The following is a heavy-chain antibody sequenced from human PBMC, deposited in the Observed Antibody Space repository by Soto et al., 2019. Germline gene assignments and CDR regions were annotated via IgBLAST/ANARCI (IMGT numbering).Heavy chain of an antibody. J-gene: IGHJ6*02. CDR2: IYPGDSDT. CDR3: ARTAAAGKYYYGMDV. Sequence: GESLKISCKGSGYSFTSYWIGWARQMPGKGLEWMGIIYPGDSDTRYSPSFQGQVTISADKSISTAYLQWSSLKASDTAMYYCARTAAAGKYYYGMDVCGQGTTVTVSS. CDR1: GYSFTSYW. D-gene: IGHD6-13*01. V-gene: IGHV5-51*01.